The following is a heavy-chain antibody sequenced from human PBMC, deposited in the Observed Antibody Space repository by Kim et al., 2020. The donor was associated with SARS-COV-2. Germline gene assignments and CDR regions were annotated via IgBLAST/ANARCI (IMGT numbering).Heavy chain of an antibody. Sequence: GGSLRLSCAASGFTFSGSAMHWVRQASGKGLEWVGRIRSKANSYATAYAASVKGRFTISRDDSKNTAYLQMNSLKTEDTAVYYCTRPTQTPDSYNWKAGGRYYYYGMDVWGQGTTVTVSS. CDR1: GFTFSGSA. CDR3: TRPTQTPDSYNWKAGGRYYYYGMDV. V-gene: IGHV3-73*01. D-gene: IGHD1-20*01. J-gene: IGHJ6*02. CDR2: IRSKANSYAT.